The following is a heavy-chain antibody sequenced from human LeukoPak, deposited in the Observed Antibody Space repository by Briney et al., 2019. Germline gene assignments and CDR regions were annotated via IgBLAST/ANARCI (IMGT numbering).Heavy chain of an antibody. CDR1: GFTVSSNY. D-gene: IGHD6-13*01. CDR3: GRDRVWTVLY. CDR2: IYSGGST. Sequence: GGSLRLSCAASGFTVSSNYMSWVRQAPGKGLEWVSVIYSGGSTYYADSVKGRFTIPRDNSKNTLYLQMNSLRAEDTAVYYCGRDRVWTVLYWGQGTLVTVSS. V-gene: IGHV3-53*01. J-gene: IGHJ4*02.